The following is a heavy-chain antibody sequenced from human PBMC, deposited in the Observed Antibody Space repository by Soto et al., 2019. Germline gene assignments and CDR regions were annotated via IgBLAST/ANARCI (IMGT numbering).Heavy chain of an antibody. Sequence: EVQLVESGGGLVQPGGSLRLSCAASGFTFSDHYMDWVRQAPGKGLEWVGRTRNKANSYTTEYAASVKGRFTISRDDSSNSLYLQMNSLKTEDTAVYYCARPTYYGMDVWGQGTTVTVSS. CDR2: TRNKANSYTT. J-gene: IGHJ6*02. V-gene: IGHV3-72*01. D-gene: IGHD1-26*01. CDR1: GFTFSDHY. CDR3: ARPTYYGMDV.